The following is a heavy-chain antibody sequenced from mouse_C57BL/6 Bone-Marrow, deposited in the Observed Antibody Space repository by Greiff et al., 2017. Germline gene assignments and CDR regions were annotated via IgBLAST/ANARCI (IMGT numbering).Heavy chain of an antibody. CDR1: GYTFTSYG. D-gene: IGHD1-1*01. CDR2: IYPRSGNT. V-gene: IGHV1-81*01. CDR3: ACKKLRQAWFAY. J-gene: IGHJ3*01. Sequence: QVQLQQSGAELARPGASVKLSCKASGYTFTSYGISWVKQRTGQGLEWIGEIYPRSGNTYYNEKFKGKATLTAEKSSSTAYMELRSLTSEDSAVYFCACKKLRQAWFAYWCQGTLVTVSA.